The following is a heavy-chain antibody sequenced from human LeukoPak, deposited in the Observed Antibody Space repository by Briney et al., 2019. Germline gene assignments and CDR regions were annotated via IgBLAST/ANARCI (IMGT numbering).Heavy chain of an antibody. V-gene: IGHV3-74*01. Sequence: GGSLRLSCAASGFTFNNYWMHWVRQAPGKGLVWVSRISRDGSTTSYADSVEGRFTISRDDSKNTLYLQMSSLRAEDTAIYYCVKGVAARLDYWGQGTLVTVSS. D-gene: IGHD6-6*01. CDR3: VKGVAARLDY. CDR1: GFTFNNYW. CDR2: ISRDGSTT. J-gene: IGHJ4*02.